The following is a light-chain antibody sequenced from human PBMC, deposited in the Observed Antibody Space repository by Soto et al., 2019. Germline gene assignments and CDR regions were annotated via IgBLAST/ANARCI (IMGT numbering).Light chain of an antibody. J-gene: IGLJ2*01. CDR1: KLGTKY. CDR3: QAWDRSTVV. CDR2: QDT. V-gene: IGLV3-1*01. Sequence: SYELTQPPSVSMSPGQTASITCSGDKLGTKYACRYQQKPGQSPVLVIYQDTKRPSGIPERFAGSNSGNTATLTISGTQAMDEADYYCQAWDRSTVVFGGGTKLTVL.